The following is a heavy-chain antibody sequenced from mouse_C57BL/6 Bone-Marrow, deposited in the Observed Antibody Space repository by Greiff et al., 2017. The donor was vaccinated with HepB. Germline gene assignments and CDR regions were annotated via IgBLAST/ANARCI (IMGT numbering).Heavy chain of an antibody. D-gene: IGHD1-1*01. J-gene: IGHJ2*01. CDR2: IWSDGST. CDR1: GFSLTSYG. V-gene: IGHV2-6*03. CDR3: ARGATTEEGFDY. Sequence: QVQLQQSGPGLVAPSQGLSITCTVSGFSLTSYGVHWVRQPPGKGLEWLVVIWSDGSTTYNSALKSRLSISKDNSKSQVFLKMNSLQTDDTAMYYCARGATTEEGFDYWGQGTTLTVSS.